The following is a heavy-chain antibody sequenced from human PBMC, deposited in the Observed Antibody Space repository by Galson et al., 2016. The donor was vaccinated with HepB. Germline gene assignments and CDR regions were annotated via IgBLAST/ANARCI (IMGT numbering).Heavy chain of an antibody. V-gene: IGHV1-3*01. CDR2: INAGNGNT. Sequence: SVKVSCKASGYTFTRYLTHWVRQAPGQRPEWMGWINAGNGNTMYSQKFQDRITITRDTSASTAYLELGSPRFEDTAVYYCARGQEPLTYFDGGRRYLDYWGQGTLVTVSS. J-gene: IGHJ4*02. CDR1: GYTFTRYL. D-gene: IGHD2-15*01. CDR3: ARGQEPLTYFDGGRRYLDY.